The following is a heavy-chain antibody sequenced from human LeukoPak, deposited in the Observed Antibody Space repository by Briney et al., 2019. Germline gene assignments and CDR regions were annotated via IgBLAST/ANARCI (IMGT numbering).Heavy chain of an antibody. CDR1: GESFSGYY. Sequence: PSETLSLTCAVYGESFSGYYWSWIRQPPGKGLEWIGEINHSGSTNYNPSLKSRVTISVDTSKNQFSLKLSSVTAADTAVYYCARGSRRAYSSGWYYYWGQGTLVTVSS. D-gene: IGHD6-13*01. CDR3: ARGSRRAYSSGWYYY. V-gene: IGHV4-34*01. J-gene: IGHJ4*02. CDR2: INHSGST.